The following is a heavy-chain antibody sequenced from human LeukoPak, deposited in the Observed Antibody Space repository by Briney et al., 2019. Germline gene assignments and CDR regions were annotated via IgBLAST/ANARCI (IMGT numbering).Heavy chain of an antibody. D-gene: IGHD4-17*01. Sequence: GGSLRLSCAASGFTFSSYAMHWVRQAPGKGLEWVAVISYDGSNKYYADSVKGRFTISRDNSKNTLYLQMNSLRAEDTAVYYCARARFEATVSSPLRYWGQGTLVTVSS. CDR3: ARARFEATVSSPLRY. CDR2: ISYDGSNK. CDR1: GFTFSSYA. J-gene: IGHJ4*02. V-gene: IGHV3-30*04.